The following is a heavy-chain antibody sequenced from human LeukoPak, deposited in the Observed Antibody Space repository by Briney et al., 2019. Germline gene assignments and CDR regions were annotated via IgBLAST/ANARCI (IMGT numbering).Heavy chain of an antibody. Sequence: PSETLSLTCTVSGGSISSSSYYWGWIRQPPGKGLEWIGSIYYSGSTYYNPSLKSRVTISVDTSKNQFSLELSSVTAADTAVYYCARGITGTYNWFDPWGQGTLVTVSS. J-gene: IGHJ5*02. CDR2: IYYSGST. D-gene: IGHD1-7*01. V-gene: IGHV4-39*01. CDR1: GGSISSSSYY. CDR3: ARGITGTYNWFDP.